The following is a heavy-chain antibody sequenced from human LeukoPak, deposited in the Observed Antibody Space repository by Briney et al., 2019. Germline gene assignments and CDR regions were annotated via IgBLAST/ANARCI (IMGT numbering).Heavy chain of an antibody. CDR1: GFTFSSYS. J-gene: IGHJ3*02. CDR2: ISSSSSTI. CDR3: ARDRTIAVAGTDAFDI. Sequence: PGGSLRLSCAASGFTFSSYSMNWVRQAPGKGLEWVSYISSSSSTIYYADSVKGRFTISRDNAKNSLYLQMNSLRAEDTAVYYCARDRTIAVAGTDAFDIWGQGTMVTVSS. D-gene: IGHD6-19*01. V-gene: IGHV3-48*01.